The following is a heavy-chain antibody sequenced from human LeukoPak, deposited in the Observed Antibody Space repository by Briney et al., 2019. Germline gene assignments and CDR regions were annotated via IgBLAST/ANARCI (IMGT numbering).Heavy chain of an antibody. D-gene: IGHD3-22*01. CDR3: ARDAYYYDSSGYYPADY. V-gene: IGHV1-2*02. CDR1: GYTFTGYY. CDR2: INPNSGDT. J-gene: IGHJ4*02. Sequence: GASVKVSCKASGYTFTGYYMHWVRQAPGQGLEWMGWINPNSGDTNYAQKFQGRVTMTRDTSISTAYMELSRLRSDDTAVYYCARDAYYYDSSGYYPADYWGQGTLVTVSS.